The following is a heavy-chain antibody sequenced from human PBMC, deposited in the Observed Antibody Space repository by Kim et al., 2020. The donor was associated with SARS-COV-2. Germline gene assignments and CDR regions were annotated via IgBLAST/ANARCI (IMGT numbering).Heavy chain of an antibody. D-gene: IGHD3-22*01. J-gene: IGHJ4*02. CDR3: ARKVIAVVPGYDY. CDR2: INHSGST. Sequence: SETLSLTCAVYGGSFSGYYWSWIRQPPGKGLEWIGEINHSGSTNYNPSLKSRVTISVDTSKNQFSLKLSSVTAADTAVYYCARKVIAVVPGYDYWGQGTLVTVSS. CDR1: GGSFSGYY. V-gene: IGHV4-34*01.